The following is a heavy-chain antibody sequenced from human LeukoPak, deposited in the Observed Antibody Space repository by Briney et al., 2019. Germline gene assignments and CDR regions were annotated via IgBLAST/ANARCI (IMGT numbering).Heavy chain of an antibody. D-gene: IGHD3-10*01. J-gene: IGHJ3*02. V-gene: IGHV4-34*01. CDR3: ARGRVDYYGSGSYYDAFDI. CDR1: GGSFSGYY. CDR2: INHSGNT. Sequence: PSETLSLTCAVYGGSFSGYYWSWIRQPPGKGLEWIGEINHSGNTNYNPSLKSRVTISVGTSKNQFSLKLTPVTAADTALYYCARGRVDYYGSGSYYDAFDIWGQGTMVTVSS.